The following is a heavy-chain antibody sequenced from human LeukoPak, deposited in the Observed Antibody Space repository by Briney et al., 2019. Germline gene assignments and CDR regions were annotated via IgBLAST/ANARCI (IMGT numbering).Heavy chain of an antibody. CDR3: AKAAVTMIGVGDAFDI. D-gene: IGHD3-22*01. J-gene: IGHJ3*02. CDR1: GFTFSSYA. CDR2: ISGSGGST. V-gene: IGHV3-23*01. Sequence: GGSLRLSCAASGFTFSSYAMSWARQAPGKGLEWVSAISGSGGSTYYADSVKGRFTISRDNSKNTLYLQMNTLRAEDTAVYHCAKAAVTMIGVGDAFDIRGQGTRVTVSS.